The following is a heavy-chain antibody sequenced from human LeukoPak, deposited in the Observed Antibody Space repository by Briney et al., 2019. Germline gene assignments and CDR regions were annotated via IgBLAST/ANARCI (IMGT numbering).Heavy chain of an antibody. J-gene: IGHJ4*02. D-gene: IGHD4-17*01. Sequence: GGSLRLSCAASGFTFCSYIMNWVRQAPGEGLEWVSSISSSSSYIYYADSVKGRFTISRDNAKNSLYLQMNSLRAEDTAVYYCARGIDDYGDLRLDYWGQGTLVTVSS. CDR3: ARGIDDYGDLRLDY. V-gene: IGHV3-21*01. CDR1: GFTFCSYI. CDR2: ISSSSSYI.